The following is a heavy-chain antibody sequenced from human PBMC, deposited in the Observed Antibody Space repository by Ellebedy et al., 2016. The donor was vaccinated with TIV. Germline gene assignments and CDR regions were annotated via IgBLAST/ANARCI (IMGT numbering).Heavy chain of an antibody. CDR2: IYTGGST. J-gene: IGHJ3*02. CDR1: GGSMTYSY. Sequence: GSLRLSXTVSGGSMTYSYWSWIRQPAGKGLEWIGRIYTGGSTNYNPSLKNRLSMSVDTSTKKLSLRLTSVTAADTAVYYCANSAGFYGDGVFDIWGQGTMVIVSS. V-gene: IGHV4-4*07. CDR3: ANSAGFYGDGVFDI. D-gene: IGHD2/OR15-2a*01.